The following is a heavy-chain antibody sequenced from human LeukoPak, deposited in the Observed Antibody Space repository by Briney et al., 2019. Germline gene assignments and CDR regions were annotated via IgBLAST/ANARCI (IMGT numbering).Heavy chain of an antibody. J-gene: IGHJ4*02. D-gene: IGHD6-13*01. V-gene: IGHV1-24*01. Sequence: ASVKVSCKVSGYTLTEIAMHWVRQAPGEGLAWMGGFDPQDRETVYAQKFQGRVTMTEDTSTDTAFMELSGLRSEDTALYYCAIIASAGTFDYWGQGALVTVSS. CDR3: AIIASAGTFDY. CDR2: FDPQDRET. CDR1: GYTLTEIA.